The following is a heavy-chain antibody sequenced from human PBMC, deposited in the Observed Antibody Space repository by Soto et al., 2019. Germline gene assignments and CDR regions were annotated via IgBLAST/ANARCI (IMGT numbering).Heavy chain of an antibody. V-gene: IGHV4-31*03. Sequence: QVQLQESGPGLVKPSQTLSLTCTVSGGSINSDGYYWSWIRQHPGKGLEWIGYVYYNVSTYYNPSLESRVYISGDTSKNQFSLKMTSVTAADTAVYYCARGHPSGYAGLDYWGQGTLVTVAS. D-gene: IGHD5-18*01. J-gene: IGHJ4*02. CDR2: VYYNVST. CDR1: GGSINSDGYY. CDR3: ARGHPSGYAGLDY.